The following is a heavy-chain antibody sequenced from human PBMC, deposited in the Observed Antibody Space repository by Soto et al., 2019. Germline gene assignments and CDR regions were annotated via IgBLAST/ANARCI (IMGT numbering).Heavy chain of an antibody. Sequence: EVQLLESGGGLVQPGGSLRLSCAASGFTFSSYAMTWVRQAPGKGLEWVSSISGSGGSTFYADSVKGRFTVSRDNSKSTLDLQLNSLRAEDTAVYHCAKPVDTADYFYYGLDVWGQGTTVTVSS. CDR3: AKPVDTADYFYYGLDV. CDR1: GFTFSSYA. V-gene: IGHV3-23*01. CDR2: ISGSGGST. J-gene: IGHJ6*02. D-gene: IGHD5-18*01.